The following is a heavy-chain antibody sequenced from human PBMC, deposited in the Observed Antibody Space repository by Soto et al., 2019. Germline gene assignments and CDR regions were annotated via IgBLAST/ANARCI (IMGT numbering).Heavy chain of an antibody. CDR1: GGTFSSYA. V-gene: IGHV1-69*13. D-gene: IGHD2-15*01. Sequence: SVKVSCKASGGTFSSYAISWVRQAPGQGLEWMGGIIPIFGTANYAQKFQGRVTITADESTSTAYMELSSLRSEDTAVYYCANQVRGFGGSWFDPWGQGTLVTVSS. CDR3: ANQVRGFGGSWFDP. CDR2: IIPIFGTA. J-gene: IGHJ5*02.